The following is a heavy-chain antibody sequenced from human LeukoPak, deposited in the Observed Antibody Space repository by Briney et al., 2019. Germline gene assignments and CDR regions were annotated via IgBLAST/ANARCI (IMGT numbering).Heavy chain of an antibody. J-gene: IGHJ2*01. V-gene: IGHV3-23*01. Sequence: GGSLRLSCAVSGFTFNTYVMSWVRQAPGKGLEWVSAISGSGGGTYYVASVKGRFTISRDNSQNTLSLQMDSLRAEDTAIYYCARDRNWATRNWYFDLWGRGTLVTVSS. CDR3: ARDRNWATRNWYFDL. CDR2: ISGSGGGT. CDR1: GFTFNTYV. D-gene: IGHD5-24*01.